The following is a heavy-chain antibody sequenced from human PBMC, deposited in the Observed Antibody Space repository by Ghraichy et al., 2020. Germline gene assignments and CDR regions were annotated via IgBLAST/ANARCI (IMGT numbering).Heavy chain of an antibody. J-gene: IGHJ4*02. Sequence: KVSCKGSGYSFTSYWIGWVRQMPGKGLEWMGIIYPGDSDTRYSPSFQGQVTISADKSISTAYLQWSSLKASDTAMYYCARHKGYYYDSSGLDFDYWGQGTLVTVSS. V-gene: IGHV5-51*01. CDR3: ARHKGYYYDSSGLDFDY. CDR1: GYSFTSYW. CDR2: IYPGDSDT. D-gene: IGHD3-22*01.